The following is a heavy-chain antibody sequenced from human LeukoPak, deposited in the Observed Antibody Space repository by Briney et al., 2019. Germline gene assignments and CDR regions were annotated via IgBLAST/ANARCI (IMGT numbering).Heavy chain of an antibody. V-gene: IGHV3-48*01. CDR1: GFTFSSYS. CDR3: AREGYGDYAGGGFDY. CDR2: ISSSSSTI. J-gene: IGHJ4*02. Sequence: GGSLRLSCAASGFTFSSYSMNWVRQAPGKGLEWVSYISSSSSTIYYADSVEGRFTISRDNAKNSLYLQMNSLRAEDTAVYYCAREGYGDYAGGGFDYWGQGTLVTVSS. D-gene: IGHD4-17*01.